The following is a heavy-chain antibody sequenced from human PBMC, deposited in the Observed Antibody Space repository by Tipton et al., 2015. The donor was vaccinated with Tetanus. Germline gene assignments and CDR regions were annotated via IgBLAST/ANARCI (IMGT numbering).Heavy chain of an antibody. CDR2: IIPIFGTA. D-gene: IGHD2-2*01. Sequence: QVQLVQSGAEVKKPGSSVKVSCKASGGTFSSYAISWVRQAPGQGLEWMGGIIPIFGTANYAQKFQGRVTITADESTSTAYMVLSSLRSEDTAVYYCARLGYCSSTSCPPEGFWFDPWGQGTLVTVSS. CDR3: ARLGYCSSTSCPPEGFWFDP. J-gene: IGHJ5*02. CDR1: GGTFSSYA. V-gene: IGHV1-69*01.